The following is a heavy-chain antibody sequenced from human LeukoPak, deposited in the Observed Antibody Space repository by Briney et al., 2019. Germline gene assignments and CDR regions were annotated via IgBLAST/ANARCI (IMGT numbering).Heavy chain of an antibody. Sequence: GGSLRLSCAGSGFVVSNIYMSWVRQAPGKGLEWVSIIYSGDITYYADSVKGRFTISRDNSKNMLFLQMNSLRAEDTAVYYCTRDSTTFRFGYWGQGTLVTVSS. CDR1: GFVVSNIY. V-gene: IGHV3-53*01. J-gene: IGHJ4*02. CDR3: TRDSTTFRFGY. D-gene: IGHD1-26*01. CDR2: IYSGDIT.